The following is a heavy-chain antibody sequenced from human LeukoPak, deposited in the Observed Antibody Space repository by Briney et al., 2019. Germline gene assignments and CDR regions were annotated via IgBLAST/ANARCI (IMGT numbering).Heavy chain of an antibody. J-gene: IGHJ4*02. CDR1: GFTVSDNY. CDR2: IYGVGSI. V-gene: IGHV3-66*01. D-gene: IGHD3-22*01. Sequence: PGGSLRLSCAASGFTVSDNYMIWVRQTPGKGLEWVSIIYGVGSIYYADSVTGRFTISRDTSNNTLYLQMNNLRVEDTAVYYCAPTYYYESSGHQGGQGTLVTVSA. CDR3: APTYYYESSGHQ.